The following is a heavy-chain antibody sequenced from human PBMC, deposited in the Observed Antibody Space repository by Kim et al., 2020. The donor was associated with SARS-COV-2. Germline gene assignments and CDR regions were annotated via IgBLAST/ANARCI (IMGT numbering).Heavy chain of an antibody. CDR3: AKDDSHEYVWGSYRSPFDI. V-gene: IGHV3-23*01. D-gene: IGHD3-16*02. Sequence: GRFTISRDKSKNPLYLQMNSLRAEDTAVYYCAKDDSHEYVWGSYRSPFDIWGQGTMVTVSS. J-gene: IGHJ3*02.